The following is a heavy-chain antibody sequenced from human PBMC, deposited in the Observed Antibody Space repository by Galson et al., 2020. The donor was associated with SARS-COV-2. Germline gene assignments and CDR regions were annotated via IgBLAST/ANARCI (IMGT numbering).Heavy chain of an antibody. CDR2: IKEDGSHK. D-gene: IGHD2-15*01. J-gene: IGHJ4*02. Sequence: GGSLRLSCAASGFNFSSSWMAWVRQAPGKGLEWVANIKEDGSHKYYVDSVKGRFTISRDNAKSSLYLQMNSLTVEDTAVYYCGTTYDSPGQDWGQGTLVTVAS. CDR3: GTTYDSPGQD. V-gene: IGHV3-7*01. CDR1: GFNFSSSW.